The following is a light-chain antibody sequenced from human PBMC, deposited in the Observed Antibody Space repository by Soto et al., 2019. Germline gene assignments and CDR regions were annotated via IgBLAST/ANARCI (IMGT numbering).Light chain of an antibody. CDR2: EDN. CDR1: SGSIASSY. J-gene: IGLJ2*01. CDR3: QSYDSSNPVV. Sequence: NFMLTQPHSVSESPGKTVTISCTRSSGSIASSYVQWYQQRPRSSPTTVIYEDNHRPSGVPDRFSGSIDSSSNSASLTISELKIEDEADYYCQSYDSSNPVVFGGGTKVTVL. V-gene: IGLV6-57*01.